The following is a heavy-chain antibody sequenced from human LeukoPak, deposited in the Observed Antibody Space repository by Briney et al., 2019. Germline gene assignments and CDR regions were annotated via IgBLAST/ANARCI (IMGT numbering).Heavy chain of an antibody. V-gene: IGHV3-7*03. CDR1: GFTFSSYW. J-gene: IGHJ4*02. CDR3: ARAGVVPAAIAV. D-gene: IGHD2-2*01. CDR2: IKQDGSEK. Sequence: PGGSLRLSCAASGFTFSSYWMSWVRQAPGKGLVWVDNIKQDGSEKYYVDSVKGRFTISRDNAKNSLYLQMNSLRAEDTAVYYCARAGVVPAAIAVWGQGTLVTVSS.